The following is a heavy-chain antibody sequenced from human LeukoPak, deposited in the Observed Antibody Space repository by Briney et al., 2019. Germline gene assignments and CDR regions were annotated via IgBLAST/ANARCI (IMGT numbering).Heavy chain of an antibody. Sequence: GGSLRLSCAASGFTFSSYGMHWVRQAPGKGLEWVSAISGSGGSTYYADSVKGRFTISRDNSKNTLYLQMNSLRAEDTAVYYCAKDRLVRRWLQLVLDYWGQGTLVTVSS. CDR1: GFTFSSYG. D-gene: IGHD5-24*01. CDR3: AKDRLVRRWLQLVLDY. CDR2: ISGSGGST. V-gene: IGHV3-23*01. J-gene: IGHJ4*02.